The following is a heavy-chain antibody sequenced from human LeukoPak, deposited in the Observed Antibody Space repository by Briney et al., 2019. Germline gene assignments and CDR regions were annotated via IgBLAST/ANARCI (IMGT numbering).Heavy chain of an antibody. CDR3: AAGRYSRGWYRGRGAFDI. J-gene: IGHJ3*02. CDR2: INGSGGST. D-gene: IGHD6-19*01. V-gene: IGHV3-23*01. Sequence: GGSLRLSCAASGFTFSSYAMSWVRQAPGKGLEWVSDINGSGGSTYYADSVKGRFTISRDNSKNTLYLQMNSLRAEDTAVYYCAAGRYSRGWYRGRGAFDIWGQGTMVTVSS. CDR1: GFTFSSYA.